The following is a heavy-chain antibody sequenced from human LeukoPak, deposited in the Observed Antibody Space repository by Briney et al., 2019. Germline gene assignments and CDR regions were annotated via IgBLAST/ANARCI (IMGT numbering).Heavy chain of an antibody. CDR1: GFTFSSYA. CDR3: ATHNTLFYGSGSYPPPYLDY. Sequence: GGSLRLSCAAPGFTFSSYAMSWVRQAPGKGLEWVSAISGSGGSTYYADSVKGRFTISRDNSKNTLYLQMNSLRAEDTAVYYCATHNTLFYGSGSYPPPYLDYWGQGTLVTVSS. V-gene: IGHV3-23*01. CDR2: ISGSGGST. D-gene: IGHD3-10*01. J-gene: IGHJ4*02.